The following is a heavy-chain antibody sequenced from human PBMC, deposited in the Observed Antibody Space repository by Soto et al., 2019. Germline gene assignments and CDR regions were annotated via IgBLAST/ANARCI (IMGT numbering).Heavy chain of an antibody. J-gene: IGHJ3*02. D-gene: IGHD2-2*01. Sequence: PGGSLRLSCAASGFTLSSYSMNWIRQPPGKGLEWIGEINHSGSTNYNPSLKSRVTISVDKSKNQFSLKLSSVTAADTAVYYCARSGAYPGDAFDIWGQCTMVTVSS. V-gene: IGHV4-34*01. CDR1: GFTLSSYS. CDR2: INHSGST. CDR3: ARSGAYPGDAFDI.